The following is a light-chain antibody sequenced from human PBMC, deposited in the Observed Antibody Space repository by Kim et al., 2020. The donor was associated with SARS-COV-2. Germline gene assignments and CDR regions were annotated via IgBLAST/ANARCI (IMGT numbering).Light chain of an antibody. Sequence: SSELTQDPAVSVALGQTVRITCQGDSLRSYYASWYQQKPGQAPVLVIYGKNNRPSGIPDRFSGSSSGNTASLTITGAQAEDEADYYCNSRDSSGNHYVFGTGTKLTVL. CDR2: GKN. CDR1: SLRSYY. J-gene: IGLJ1*01. V-gene: IGLV3-19*01. CDR3: NSRDSSGNHYV.